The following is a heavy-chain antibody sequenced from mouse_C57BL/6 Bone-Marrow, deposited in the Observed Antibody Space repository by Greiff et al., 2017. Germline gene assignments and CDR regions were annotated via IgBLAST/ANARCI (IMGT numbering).Heavy chain of an antibody. CDR2: IDPENGDT. CDR3: TTTVFDY. Sequence: VQLQQSGAELVKPGASVKLSCTASGFNIKDDYMHWVKQRPEQGLEWIGWIDPENGDTEYASKFQGKATITADTSSNTAYLPLSSLTSEDTAVYYCTTTVFDYWGQGTTLTVSS. CDR1: GFNIKDDY. J-gene: IGHJ2*01. V-gene: IGHV14-4*01. D-gene: IGHD1-1*01.